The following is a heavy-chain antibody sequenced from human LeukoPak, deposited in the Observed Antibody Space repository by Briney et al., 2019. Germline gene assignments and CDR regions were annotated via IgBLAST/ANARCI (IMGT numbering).Heavy chain of an antibody. CDR1: GGSIRSGSYY. CDR3: ARPSTAMVIDY. CDR2: MYTSGTT. Sequence: SETLSLTCTVSGGSIRSGSYYWNWIRQPAGKGLEWIGRMYTSGTTNYNPSLKSRVTISVDTSKNQFSLKLSSVTAADTAVYYCARPSTAMVIDYWGQGTLVTVSS. J-gene: IGHJ4*02. D-gene: IGHD5-18*01. V-gene: IGHV4-61*02.